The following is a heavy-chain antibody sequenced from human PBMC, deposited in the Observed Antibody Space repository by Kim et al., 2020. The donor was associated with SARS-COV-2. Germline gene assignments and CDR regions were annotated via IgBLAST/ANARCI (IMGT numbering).Heavy chain of an antibody. Sequence: SETLSLTCAVYGGSFSGYYWSWIRQPPGKGLEWIGEINHSGSTNYNPSLKSRVTISVDTSKNQFSLKLSSVTAADTAVYYCARGGKWQWLVHPTPHQPIYYFDYWGQGTLVTVSS. J-gene: IGHJ4*02. D-gene: IGHD6-19*01. V-gene: IGHV4-34*01. CDR1: GGSFSGYY. CDR3: ARGGKWQWLVHPTPHQPIYYFDY. CDR2: INHSGST.